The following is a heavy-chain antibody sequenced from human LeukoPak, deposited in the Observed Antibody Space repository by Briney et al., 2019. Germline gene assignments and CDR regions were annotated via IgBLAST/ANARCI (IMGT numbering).Heavy chain of an antibody. CDR2: SKSDGSST. V-gene: IGHV3-74*01. CDR1: GFTFSNYW. Sequence: PGGSLRLSCAASGFTFSNYWMHWVRQAPGKGQEWVSRSKSDGSSTSYADSVKGRFTISRDNAKNTLYLQMNSLRAEDTAVYYCARMDYYDSSGYPHWYFDLWGRGTLVTVSS. D-gene: IGHD3-22*01. J-gene: IGHJ2*01. CDR3: ARMDYYDSSGYPHWYFDL.